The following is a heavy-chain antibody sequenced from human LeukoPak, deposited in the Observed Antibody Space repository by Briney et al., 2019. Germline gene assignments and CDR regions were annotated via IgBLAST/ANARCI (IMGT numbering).Heavy chain of an antibody. CDR1: GGSISSSSYY. Sequence: SETLSLTCTVSGGSISSSSYYWGWIRQPPGKGLEWIGTIYYSGSTYYNPSLKSRVTISVDTSKNQFSLKLSSVTAADTAVYYCARGYDSSAYYPFNYWGRGTLVTVSS. CDR3: ARGYDSSAYYPFNY. CDR2: IYYSGST. V-gene: IGHV4-39*07. D-gene: IGHD3-22*01. J-gene: IGHJ4*02.